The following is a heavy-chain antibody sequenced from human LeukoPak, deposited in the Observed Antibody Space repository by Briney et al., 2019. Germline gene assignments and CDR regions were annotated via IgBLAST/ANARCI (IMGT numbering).Heavy chain of an antibody. CDR2: IYYSGST. Sequence: SETLSLTCTVSGGSISSSSYYWRWIRQPPGKGLERIGSIYYSGSTYYNPSLKSRVTISVDTSKNQFSLKLGSVPAADTAVYFCAREATILSAFEIWGQGTMVTVSS. D-gene: IGHD5-12*01. CDR3: AREATILSAFEI. V-gene: IGHV4-39*02. CDR1: GGSISSSSYY. J-gene: IGHJ3*02.